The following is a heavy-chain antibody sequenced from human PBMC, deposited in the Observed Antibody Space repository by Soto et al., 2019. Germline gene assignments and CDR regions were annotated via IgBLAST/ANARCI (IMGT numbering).Heavy chain of an antibody. Sequence: QVQLVQSGAEVKKPGSSVKVSCKASGGTFSSYAISWVRQAPGQGPEWMGGIIPIFGTANYAQKFQGRVTITADESTSTAYMELSSLRSEDTAVYYCARERVVVIGGAFDIWGQGTMVTVSS. J-gene: IGHJ3*02. V-gene: IGHV1-69*01. CDR1: GGTFSSYA. CDR3: ARERVVVIGGAFDI. D-gene: IGHD3-22*01. CDR2: IIPIFGTA.